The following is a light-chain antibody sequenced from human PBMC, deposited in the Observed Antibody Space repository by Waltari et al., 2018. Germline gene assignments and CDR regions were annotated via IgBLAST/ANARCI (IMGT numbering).Light chain of an antibody. Sequence: QSVLIQPPSVSGTPGQRVTISCSGANSTTGSNYVYWFAHLPGEAPKLLVFRNDQRPSGVPGRFSGSKSGTSASLAISGLQSEDEADFYCATWDDSLGGAIFGPGTKVTVL. CDR1: NSTTGSNY. J-gene: IGLJ1*01. CDR3: ATWDDSLGGAI. V-gene: IGLV1-47*01. CDR2: RND.